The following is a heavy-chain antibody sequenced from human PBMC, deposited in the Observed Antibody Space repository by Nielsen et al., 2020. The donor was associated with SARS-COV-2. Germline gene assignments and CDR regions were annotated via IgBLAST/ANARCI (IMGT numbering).Heavy chain of an antibody. V-gene: IGHV3-30*03. D-gene: IGHD6-19*01. Sequence: GESLKISCAASGFTFSSYGMHWVRQAPGKGLEWVAVISYDGSNKYYADSVKGRFTISRDNSKNTLYLQMNSLRAEDTAVYYCARDLAVAGTTGDYFDYWGQGTLVTVSS. CDR2: ISYDGSNK. CDR3: ARDLAVAGTTGDYFDY. CDR1: GFTFSSYG. J-gene: IGHJ4*02.